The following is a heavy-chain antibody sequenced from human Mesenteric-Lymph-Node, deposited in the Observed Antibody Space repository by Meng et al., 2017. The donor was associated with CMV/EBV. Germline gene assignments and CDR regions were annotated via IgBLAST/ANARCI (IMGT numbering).Heavy chain of an antibody. V-gene: IGHV3-74*01. CDR3: AKVSRVNWFDP. Sequence: GESLKISCAASGFTFSIYWMHWVRQAPGKGLVWVSRINGDGSSTSYADSVKGRFTISRDNAKNTLYLQMNSLRAEDTAVYYCAKVSRVNWFDPWGQGTLVTVSS. D-gene: IGHD2-8*01. CDR2: INGDGSST. J-gene: IGHJ5*02. CDR1: GFTFSIYW.